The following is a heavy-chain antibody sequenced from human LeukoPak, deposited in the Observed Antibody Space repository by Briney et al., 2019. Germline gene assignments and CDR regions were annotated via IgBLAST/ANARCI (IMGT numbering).Heavy chain of an antibody. CDR3: AKHAYGSGKQAIDY. CDR1: GFTFRSYG. Sequence: GGSLRLSCAASGFTFRSYGMHWVRQAPGKGLEWVAVIWYDGSNKYYADSVKGRFTISRDNSKNTLYLQMNSLRAEDTAVYYCAKHAYGSGKQAIDYWGQGTLVTVSS. D-gene: IGHD3-10*01. CDR2: IWYDGSNK. J-gene: IGHJ4*02. V-gene: IGHV3-33*06.